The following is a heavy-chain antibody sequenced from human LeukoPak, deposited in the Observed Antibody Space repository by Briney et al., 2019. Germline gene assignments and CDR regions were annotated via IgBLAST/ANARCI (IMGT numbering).Heavy chain of an antibody. CDR1: GGSISSYY. CDR2: IYYSGST. CDR3: ARGGTMVRGVTEYYFDY. V-gene: IGHV4-59*01. J-gene: IGHJ4*02. D-gene: IGHD3-10*01. Sequence: PSETLSLXCTVSGGSISSYYWSWIRQPPGKELEWIGYIYYSGSTNYNPSLKSRVTISVDTSKNQFSLKLSSVTAADTAVYYCARGGTMVRGVTEYYFDYWGQGTLVTVSS.